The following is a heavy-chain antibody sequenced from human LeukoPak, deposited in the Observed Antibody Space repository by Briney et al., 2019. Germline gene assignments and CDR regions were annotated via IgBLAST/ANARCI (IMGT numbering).Heavy chain of an antibody. CDR1: GGSISSSSYY. J-gene: IGHJ4*02. CDR2: IYYSGST. D-gene: IGHD3-3*01. CDR3: ARGVVAGFDY. V-gene: IGHV4-39*01. Sequence: SETLSLTCTVSGGSISSSSYYWGWIRQPPGKGLEWIGSIYYSGSTYYNPSLKSRVTISVDTSKNQFSLKLSSVTAADTAVYYCARGVVAGFDYWGQGTLVTVSS.